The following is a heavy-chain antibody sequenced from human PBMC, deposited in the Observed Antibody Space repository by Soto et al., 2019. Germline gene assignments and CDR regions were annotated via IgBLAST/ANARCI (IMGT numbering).Heavy chain of an antibody. CDR3: TKDIVLRVPDY. CDR2: ISYDGSKK. CDR1: GFTFSSYG. V-gene: IGHV3-30*18. J-gene: IGHJ4*02. D-gene: IGHD3-16*02. Sequence: QVQLVESGGGVVQPGRSLRLSCAASGFTFSSYGMHWVRQSPGKGLEWVAGISYDGSKKYYADSAKGRFTISRDNSKNTLFLQMDSLRAEDTAVYYCTKDIVLRVPDYWGQGTLVTVSS.